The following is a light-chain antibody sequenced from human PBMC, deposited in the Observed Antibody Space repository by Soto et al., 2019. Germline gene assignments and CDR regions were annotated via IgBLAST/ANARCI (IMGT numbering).Light chain of an antibody. Sequence: QSVLTQPPSASGTPGQRVTISCSGSSSNIGSNTVNWYQRLPGTAPKLLIYSNNQRPSGVPDRFSGSKSGTSASLAISGLQSADEDDYYCAAWDDSLNGWVFGGGTKLTVL. CDR1: SSNIGSNT. CDR3: AAWDDSLNGWV. V-gene: IGLV1-44*01. J-gene: IGLJ3*02. CDR2: SNN.